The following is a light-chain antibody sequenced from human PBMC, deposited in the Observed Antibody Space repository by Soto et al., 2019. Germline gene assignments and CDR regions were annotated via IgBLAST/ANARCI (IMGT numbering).Light chain of an antibody. CDR1: QSIRNY. J-gene: IGKJ1*01. Sequence: DIQRTQSSSSLSASVGDRVTITCRAIQSIRNYLHWYQQKPGKAPKVLIYTASSLQSGAPSRFSGSGSGTDFTLSIGGLQPEDFAPYYCQQTYSSPPGAFGQGTKVDIK. V-gene: IGKV1-39*01. CDR3: QQTYSSPPGA. CDR2: TAS.